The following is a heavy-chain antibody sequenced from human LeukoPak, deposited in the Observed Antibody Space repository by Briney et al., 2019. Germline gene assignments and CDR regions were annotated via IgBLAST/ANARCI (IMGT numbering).Heavy chain of an antibody. CDR2: ISSSSSYI. J-gene: IGHJ4*02. CDR3: ARETDIAVAGTLYY. Sequence: PGGSLRLSCAASGFTFSSYSMHWVRQAPGKGLEWVASISSSSSYIYYADSVKGRFTISRDNAKTSLYLQMNSLRAEDTAVYYCARETDIAVAGTLYYWGQGTLISVSS. D-gene: IGHD6-19*01. V-gene: IGHV3-21*01. CDR1: GFTFSSYS.